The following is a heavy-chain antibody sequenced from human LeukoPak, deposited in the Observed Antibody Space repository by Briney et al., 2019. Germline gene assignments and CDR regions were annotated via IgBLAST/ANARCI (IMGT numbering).Heavy chain of an antibody. D-gene: IGHD5/OR15-5a*01. Sequence: GGSLRLSCAASGFTFSSYAMSWVRQAPGKGLEWVSAISGPAGSWDYADSVKGRFTISRDNSKNTLFLQMNSLRADDTAIYYCAKKVGLVSAPLYYFDVWGQGALVTVSS. CDR3: AKKVGLVSAPLYYFDV. CDR1: GFTFSSYA. V-gene: IGHV3-23*01. CDR2: ISGPAGSW. J-gene: IGHJ4*02.